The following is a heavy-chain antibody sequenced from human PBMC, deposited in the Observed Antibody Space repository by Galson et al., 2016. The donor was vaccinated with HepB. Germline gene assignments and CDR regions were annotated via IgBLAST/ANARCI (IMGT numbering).Heavy chain of an antibody. D-gene: IGHD5-24*01. J-gene: IGHJ4*02. V-gene: IGHV3-64*04. Sequence: SLRLSCAASGLTFSNYAIHWVRQAPGKGLEIVSATSPNGAYTYYAEFVKGRFTVSRDNSRNTLFLQMTSLRLEDTGVYYCARFKPEGEMPTIPVGSLDYWGLGTLVTISS. CDR1: GLTFSNYA. CDR2: TSPNGAYT. CDR3: ARFKPEGEMPTIPVGSLDY.